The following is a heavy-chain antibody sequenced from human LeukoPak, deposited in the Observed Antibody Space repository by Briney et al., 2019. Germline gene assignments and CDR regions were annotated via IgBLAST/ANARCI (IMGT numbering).Heavy chain of an antibody. V-gene: IGHV3-23*01. CDR2: ISGSGHST. D-gene: IGHD3-10*01. Sequence: GGSLRLSCAASGFTFSSYAMSWVRQAPGKGLEWVSVISGSGHSTYYADSVKGRFTISRDNSKNTLYLQMNSLRAEDTAVYYCAKDRSGSTAEYFQDWGQGTLVTVSS. CDR1: GFTFSSYA. CDR3: AKDRSGSTAEYFQD. J-gene: IGHJ1*01.